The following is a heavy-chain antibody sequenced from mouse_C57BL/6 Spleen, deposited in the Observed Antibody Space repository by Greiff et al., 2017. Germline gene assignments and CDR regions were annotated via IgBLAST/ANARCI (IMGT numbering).Heavy chain of an antibody. CDR2: INPNNGGT. V-gene: IGHV1-26*01. Sequence: VQLQQSGPELVKPGASVKISCKASGYTFTDYYMNWVKQSHGKSLEWIGDINPNNGGTSYNQKFKGKATLTVDKSSSTAYMDLRSLTSEDSAVYYCARWVTTGDYWGQGTTLTVSS. J-gene: IGHJ2*01. CDR3: ARWVTTGDY. D-gene: IGHD1-1*01. CDR1: GYTFTDYY.